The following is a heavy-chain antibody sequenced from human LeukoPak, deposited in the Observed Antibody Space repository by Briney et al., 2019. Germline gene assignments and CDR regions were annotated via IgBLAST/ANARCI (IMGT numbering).Heavy chain of an antibody. CDR3: VKDPAVAGARYFDY. Sequence: GGSLRLSCSPSGFTLSSFAMHWVRHAPGKGLVYVSAIGSSGVSTCYADSVKGRFTISRDNSKNTLYLQMSSLRAEDAAVYYCVKDPAVAGARYFDYWGQGTLVTVSS. V-gene: IGHV3-64D*09. CDR1: GFTLSSFA. CDR2: IGSSGVST. J-gene: IGHJ4*02. D-gene: IGHD6-19*01.